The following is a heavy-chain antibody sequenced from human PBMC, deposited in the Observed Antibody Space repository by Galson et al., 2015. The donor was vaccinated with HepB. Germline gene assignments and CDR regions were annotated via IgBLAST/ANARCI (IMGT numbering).Heavy chain of an antibody. Sequence: SLRLSCAASGFTVSSNYMSWVRQAPGKGLEWVSVIYSGGSTYYADSVKGRFTISRDNSKNTLYLQMNSLRAEDTAVYYCARELSIAAAGTHGGNYWGQGTLVTVSS. J-gene: IGHJ4*02. CDR1: GFTVSSNY. CDR3: ARELSIAAAGTHGGNY. CDR2: IYSGGST. V-gene: IGHV3-53*01. D-gene: IGHD6-13*01.